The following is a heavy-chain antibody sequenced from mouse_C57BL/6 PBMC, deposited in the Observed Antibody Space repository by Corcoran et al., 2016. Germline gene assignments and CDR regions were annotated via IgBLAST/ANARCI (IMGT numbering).Heavy chain of an antibody. D-gene: IGHD4-1*02. V-gene: IGHV1-19*01. CDR1: GYTFTDYY. Sequence: EVQLQQSGPVLVTPGASVKLSCKASGYTFTDYYMNWVKPSHGKSLEWIGVINPYNGGTSYNQKFKGKATLTVVKSSSTAYMELNSLTSEDSAVYYGSRSVNWDDGGNFDYWGQGTTLTVSS. CDR2: INPYNGGT. J-gene: IGHJ2*01. CDR3: SRSVNWDDGGNFDY.